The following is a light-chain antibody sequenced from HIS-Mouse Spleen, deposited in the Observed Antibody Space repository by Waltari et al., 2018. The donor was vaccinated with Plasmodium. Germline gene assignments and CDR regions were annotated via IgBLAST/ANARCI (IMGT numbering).Light chain of an antibody. CDR1: QRVSSN. CDR3: QQYNNWSFT. V-gene: IGKV3-15*01. J-gene: IGKJ3*01. CDR2: GAS. Sequence: EIVMTQSPATLSLSPGERATLSCRASQRVSSNLAWYQQKPGQAPRLLIHGASTRATGIPARFSGSGSGTEFTLTISSLQSEDFAVYYCQQYNNWSFTFGPGTKVDIK.